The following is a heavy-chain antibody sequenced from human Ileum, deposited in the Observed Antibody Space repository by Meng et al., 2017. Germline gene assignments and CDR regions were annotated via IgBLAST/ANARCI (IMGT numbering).Heavy chain of an antibody. CDR1: GFTFGSYA. CDR3: ARVHHPNGYTAGWYDSPHF. V-gene: IGHV3-30*04. Sequence: GESLKISCAASGFTFGSYAMHWVRQAPGKGLEWMALISYDESEKVYADSVRGRFTISRDNSKNNLHLQMDSLRTEDTAAYYCARVHHPNGYTAGWYDSPHFWGQGTMVTVSS. J-gene: IGHJ3*01. CDR2: ISYDESEK. D-gene: IGHD6-19*01.